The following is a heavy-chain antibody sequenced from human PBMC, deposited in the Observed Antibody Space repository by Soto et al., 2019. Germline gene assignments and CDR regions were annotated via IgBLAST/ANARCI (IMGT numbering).Heavy chain of an antibody. CDR3: ARLPPTTVIFDY. Sequence: QLQLQESGPGLVKPSETLSLTCTVSGGSISSSSYYWGWIRQPPGKGLEWIGSIYYSGSTYYSLSLKSRVTISADTSKNQFSLKLSSVTAADTAVYYCARLPPTTVIFDYWGQGTLVTVSS. CDR1: GGSISSSSYY. D-gene: IGHD4-4*01. CDR2: IYYSGST. J-gene: IGHJ4*02. V-gene: IGHV4-39*01.